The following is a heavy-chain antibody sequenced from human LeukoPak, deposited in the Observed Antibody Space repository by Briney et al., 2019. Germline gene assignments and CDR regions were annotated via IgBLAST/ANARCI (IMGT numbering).Heavy chain of an antibody. J-gene: IGHJ4*02. CDR1: GFTFSDYA. CDR3: SRTYSTGWLGINDY. D-gene: IGHD6-19*01. V-gene: IGHV3-49*04. CDR2: IRNEANGGTA. Sequence: GGSLRLSCTAAGFTFSDYAVPWVRQAPGKGPEWVGFIRNEANGGTADYAASVKGRFTISRDDYKTIAYLQMNSLKTEDTAVYYCSRTYSTGWLGINDYWGQGALVTVSS.